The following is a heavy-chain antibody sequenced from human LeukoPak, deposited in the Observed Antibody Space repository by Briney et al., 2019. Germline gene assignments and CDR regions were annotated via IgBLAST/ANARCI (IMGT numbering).Heavy chain of an antibody. CDR1: GFTFSSYA. J-gene: IGHJ4*02. V-gene: IGHV3-23*01. CDR2: ISGSGGST. D-gene: IGHD3-9*01. Sequence: GGSLRLSCAASGFTFSSYAMSWVRQAPGKGLEWVSAISGSGGSTYYADSVKGRFTISRDNSKNTLYLQMNSLRAEDTAVYYCARDYDILTGQKGPFDYWGQGTLVTVSS. CDR3: ARDYDILTGQKGPFDY.